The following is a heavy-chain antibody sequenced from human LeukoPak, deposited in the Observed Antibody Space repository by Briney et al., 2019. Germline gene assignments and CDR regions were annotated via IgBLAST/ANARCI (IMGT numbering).Heavy chain of an antibody. D-gene: IGHD3-22*01. CDR1: GFTFSSYA. V-gene: IGHV3-23*01. Sequence: PGGSLRLSCAASGFTFSSYAMSWVRQAPGKGLEWVSAIRGSGGSTYYADSVKGRFTISRDNSKNTLYLQMNSLRAEDTAVYYCAKLDYYDSSGYPFDYWGQGTLVTVSS. CDR3: AKLDYYDSSGYPFDY. J-gene: IGHJ4*02. CDR2: IRGSGGST.